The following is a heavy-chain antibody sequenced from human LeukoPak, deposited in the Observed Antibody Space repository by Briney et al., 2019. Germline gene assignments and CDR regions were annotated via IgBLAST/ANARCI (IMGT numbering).Heavy chain of an antibody. Sequence: VDSVKGRFTISRDNAKNSLYLQMNSLRAEDTAVYYCARVTRCDDILTGWLPPDYWGEGTLVTVSS. D-gene: IGHD3-9*01. CDR3: ARVTRCDDILTGWLPPDY. V-gene: IGHV3-7*01. J-gene: IGHJ4*02.